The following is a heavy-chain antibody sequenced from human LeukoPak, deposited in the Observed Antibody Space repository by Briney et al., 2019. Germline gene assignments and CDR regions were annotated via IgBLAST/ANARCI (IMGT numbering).Heavy chain of an antibody. CDR3: ARMGYSSSSIDY. CDR2: INQDGSIK. Sequence: PGGSPRLSCAASGFTFSNYWMSWVRQAPGKGLQWVANINQDGSIKYYVDSVKGRFTTSRDNAKNSLYLQMSSLRVEDTAVYYCARMGYSSSSIDYWGQGTLVTVSS. J-gene: IGHJ4*02. V-gene: IGHV3-7*01. CDR1: GFTFSNYW. D-gene: IGHD6-6*01.